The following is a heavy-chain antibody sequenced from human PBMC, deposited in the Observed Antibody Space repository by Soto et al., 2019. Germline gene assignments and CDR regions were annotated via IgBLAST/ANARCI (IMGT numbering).Heavy chain of an antibody. CDR1: GCTFSSYA. CDR2: IIPIFGTA. V-gene: IGHV1-69*13. D-gene: IGHD2-2*01. J-gene: IGHJ4*02. Sequence: GAAVKVSCKASGCTFSSYAISWVRQAPGQGLEWMGGIIPIFGTANYAQKFQGRVTITADESTSTAYMELSSLRAEDTAVYYCARDQGRSITCQLDYWGQGTLVTVSS. CDR3: ARDQGRSITCQLDY.